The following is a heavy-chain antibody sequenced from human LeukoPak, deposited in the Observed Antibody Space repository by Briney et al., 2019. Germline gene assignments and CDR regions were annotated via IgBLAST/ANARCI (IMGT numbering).Heavy chain of an antibody. CDR2: ITASNGGT. Sequence: GGSLRLSCAASGFTFSSYVMTWVRQAPGRGLEWVSTITASNGGTYYGDSVKGRFTVSRDNSKNTLYLQMNRLRVEDTAVYFCAKDYPDYPGSGTSLYGMDVWGQGTTVTVSS. V-gene: IGHV3-23*01. D-gene: IGHD3-10*01. J-gene: IGHJ6*02. CDR3: AKDYPDYPGSGTSLYGMDV. CDR1: GFTFSSYV.